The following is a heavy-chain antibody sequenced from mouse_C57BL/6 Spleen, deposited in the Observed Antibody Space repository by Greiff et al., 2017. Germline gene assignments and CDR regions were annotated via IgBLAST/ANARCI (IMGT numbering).Heavy chain of an antibody. CDR3: ARIHYDGSSSGYFDV. J-gene: IGHJ1*03. CDR2: INPNNGGT. D-gene: IGHD1-1*01. Sequence: VQLQQSGPELVKPGASVKIPCKASGYTFTDYNMDWVKQSHGKSLEWIGDINPNNGGTIYNQKFKGKSTLTVDKSSSTAYMELRSLTSEDTAVYYCARIHYDGSSSGYFDVWGTGTTVTVSS. CDR1: GYTFTDYN. V-gene: IGHV1-18*01.